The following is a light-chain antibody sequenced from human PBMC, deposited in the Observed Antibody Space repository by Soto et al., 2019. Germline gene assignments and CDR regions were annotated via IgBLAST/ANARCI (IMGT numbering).Light chain of an antibody. CDR3: QTWGTGFWV. V-gene: IGLV4-69*01. J-gene: IGLJ3*02. CDR1: SGHSSYA. Sequence: QSVLTQLPSASASLGASVKLTCTLSSGHSSYAIAWHQQQPEKGPRYLMNLNSDGSHSKGDGIPDRFSGSSSGAERYLTISSLQSEDEADYYCQTWGTGFWVFGGGTKVTVL. CDR2: LNSDGSH.